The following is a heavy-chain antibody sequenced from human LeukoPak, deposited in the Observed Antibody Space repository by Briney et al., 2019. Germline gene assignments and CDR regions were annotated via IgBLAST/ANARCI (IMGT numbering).Heavy chain of an antibody. Sequence: SETLSLTCTVSGGSISSGDYYWSWIRQPPGKGLEWIGYIYYSGSTYYNPSLKSRVTISVDTSKNQFSLKLSSVTAADTAVYYCARGRYDSSGLNNDAFDIWGQGTMVTVSS. V-gene: IGHV4-30-4*01. J-gene: IGHJ3*02. D-gene: IGHD3-22*01. CDR2: IYYSGST. CDR3: ARGRYDSSGLNNDAFDI. CDR1: GGSISSGDYY.